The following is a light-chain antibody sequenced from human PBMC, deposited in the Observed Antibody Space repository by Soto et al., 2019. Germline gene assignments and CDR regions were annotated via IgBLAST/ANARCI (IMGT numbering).Light chain of an antibody. CDR3: ASYTSARIRV. J-gene: IGLJ2*01. CDR2: DVS. V-gene: IGLV2-14*03. Sequence: QSVLTQPASVSASPGQSITISSTGTSSDIGAYNSVSWYQQHPGKAPQLMIYDVSYRPSGISSRFSGSKSGNTASLAISGLQADADADYYCASYTSARIRVFGGGTKLTVL. CDR1: SSDIGAYNS.